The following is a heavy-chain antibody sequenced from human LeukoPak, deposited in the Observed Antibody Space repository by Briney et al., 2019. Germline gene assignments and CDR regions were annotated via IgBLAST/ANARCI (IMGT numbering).Heavy chain of an antibody. CDR2: IYTGGST. CDR1: GGSISSGSYY. D-gene: IGHD3-22*01. J-gene: IGHJ4*02. Sequence: PSQTLSLTCTVSGGSISSGSYYWSWIRQPAGKGLEWIGRIYTGGSTNYNPSLKSRVTISVDTSKNQFSLKLSSVTAADTAVYYCARQVYYYDLLDYWGQGTLVTVSS. V-gene: IGHV4-61*02. CDR3: ARQVYYYDLLDY.